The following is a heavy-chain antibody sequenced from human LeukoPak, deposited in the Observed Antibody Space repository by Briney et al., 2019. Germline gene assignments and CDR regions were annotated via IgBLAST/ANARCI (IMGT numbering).Heavy chain of an antibody. V-gene: IGHV1-69*13. Sequence: GASVKVSCKASGGTFSSYAISWVRQAPGQGLEWMGGIIPIFGTANYAQKFQGRVTITADESTSTAYMELSSLRSEDTAVYYCARYSGSRLFFGYWGQGTLVTVSS. J-gene: IGHJ4*02. CDR3: ARYSGSRLFFGY. CDR2: IIPIFGTA. CDR1: GGTFSSYA. D-gene: IGHD6-6*01.